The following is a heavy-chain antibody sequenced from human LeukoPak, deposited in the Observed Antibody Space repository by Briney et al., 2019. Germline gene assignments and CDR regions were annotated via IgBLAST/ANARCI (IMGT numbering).Heavy chain of an antibody. CDR3: AKDIQLST. CDR1: GLTFNNYA. V-gene: IGHV3-23*01. Sequence: GGSLRLSCAASGLTFNNYALTWIRQAPGKGLEWVSLIGASGESTYYADSVKGRFTISRDNSKNTLSLQMNSLRVEDTAMYFCAKDIQLSTWGLGTMVTVSS. CDR2: IGASGEST. D-gene: IGHD5-24*01. J-gene: IGHJ3*01.